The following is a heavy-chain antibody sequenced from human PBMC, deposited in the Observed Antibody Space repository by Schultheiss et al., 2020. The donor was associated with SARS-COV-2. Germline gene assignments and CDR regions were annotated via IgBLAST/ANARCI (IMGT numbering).Heavy chain of an antibody. CDR3: ARDVQSVVETATLGD. CDR2: IYYSGST. V-gene: IGHV4-61*08. D-gene: IGHD2-21*02. J-gene: IGHJ4*02. CDR1: GGSVSSGDHY. Sequence: SETLSLTCAVSGGSVSSGDHYWSWIRQPPGKGLEWIGYIYYSGSTNYNPSLKSRVTISVDTSKNQFSLKLSSVTAADTAVYYCARDVQSVVETATLGDWGQGTLVTVSS.